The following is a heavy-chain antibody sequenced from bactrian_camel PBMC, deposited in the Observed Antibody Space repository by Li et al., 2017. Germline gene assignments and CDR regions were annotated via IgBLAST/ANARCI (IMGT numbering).Heavy chain of an antibody. CDR2: IARDFAT. D-gene: IGHD7*01. Sequence: HVQLVESGGGSVQAGGSLRLSCAASGFKHTNYCLGWFRQAPGKERERVAVIARDFATNYADSVKGRFTISRDNGENAVRLRMSALSPRDTAVYFCAVDRPIRLVAPIITFRKIQNCGGTDDLYWGQGTQVTVS. CDR3: AVDRPIRLVAPIITFRKIQNCGGTDDLY. V-gene: IGHV3S53*01. CDR1: GFKHTNYC. J-gene: IGHJ4*01.